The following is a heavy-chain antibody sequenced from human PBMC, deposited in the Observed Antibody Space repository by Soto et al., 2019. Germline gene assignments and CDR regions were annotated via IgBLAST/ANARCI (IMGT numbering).Heavy chain of an antibody. D-gene: IGHD3-10*01. J-gene: IGHJ6*02. Sequence: QVQLVESGGGVVQPGRSLRLSCAASGFTFSSYGMHWVRQAPGKGLEWVAVISYDGSNKYYADSVKGRFTISRDNSKNTLYLQMNSLRAEDTAVYYCAKDARLLWFGELLYYYYGMDVWGQGTTVTVSS. CDR3: AKDARLLWFGELLYYYYGMDV. CDR1: GFTFSSYG. CDR2: ISYDGSNK. V-gene: IGHV3-30*18.